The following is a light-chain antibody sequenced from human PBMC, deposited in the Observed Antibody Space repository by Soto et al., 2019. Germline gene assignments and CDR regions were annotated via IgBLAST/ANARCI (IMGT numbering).Light chain of an antibody. Sequence: IVLTQSPGTLSLSPGERATLSCRASQSVSNNYLAWYQQKPGHAPRLLIYGASNRATGIPDRFSGIGSGTDFTLTISRMEPEDFAVYYCQQYGSSGTFGQGTKVDNK. CDR2: GAS. V-gene: IGKV3-20*01. CDR3: QQYGSSGT. J-gene: IGKJ1*01. CDR1: QSVSNNY.